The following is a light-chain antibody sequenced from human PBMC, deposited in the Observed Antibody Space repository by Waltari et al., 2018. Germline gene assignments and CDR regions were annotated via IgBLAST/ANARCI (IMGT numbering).Light chain of an antibody. CDR2: DAS. J-gene: IGKJ2*01. V-gene: IGKV1-33*01. Sequence: DIQMTQSPSSLSASVGARVTITCQASQDISDYLNWYQHKPGKAPKLLIYDASNLETGVPSRFSGSGSGTDFTFTISSLQPEDIGTYYCQQYDNLPYTFGQGTKLEIK. CDR3: QQYDNLPYT. CDR1: QDISDY.